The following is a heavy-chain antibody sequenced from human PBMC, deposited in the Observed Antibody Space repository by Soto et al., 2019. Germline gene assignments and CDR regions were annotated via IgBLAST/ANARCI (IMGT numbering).Heavy chain of an antibody. D-gene: IGHD1-26*01. CDR1: GGSISSSNW. V-gene: IGHV4-4*02. Sequence: QVQLQESGPGLVKPSGTLSLTCAVSGGSISSSNWWSWVRQPPGKGLEWIGEIYHSGSTNYNPSLKSRVTISVDKSKTQFSLKLSSVPAADPAVYYWARTLGIGGATHLYNGFDPWGQGTLVTVSS. CDR2: IYHSGST. CDR3: ARTLGIGGATHLYNGFDP. J-gene: IGHJ5*02.